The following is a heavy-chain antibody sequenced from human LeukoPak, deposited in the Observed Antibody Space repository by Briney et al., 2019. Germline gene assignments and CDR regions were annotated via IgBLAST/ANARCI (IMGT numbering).Heavy chain of an antibody. D-gene: IGHD3/OR15-3a*01. Sequence: SGGSLRLSCAASGFPFSSAPMTCVRQAPGKGLEWVSGIGASGSTTYYADSVKGRFTISRDDSKKTLYLPMNSLRADDTAVYFCTNPHVCVTKGTDTKWGQGTLVTVSS. CDR3: TNPHVCVTKGTDTK. J-gene: IGHJ4*02. CDR1: GFPFSSAP. V-gene: IGHV3-23*01. CDR2: IGASGSTT.